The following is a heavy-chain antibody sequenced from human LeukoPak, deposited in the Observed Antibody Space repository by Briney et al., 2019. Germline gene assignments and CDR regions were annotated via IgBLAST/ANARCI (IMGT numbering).Heavy chain of an antibody. CDR3: AGLGSYSDY. CDR1: GDSISGYY. V-gene: IGHV4-59*08. D-gene: IGHD1-26*01. CDR2: TYYSGST. J-gene: IGHJ4*02. Sequence: SETLSLTCTVPGDSISGYYWSWIRQPPGKGLEWIGYTYYSGSTNYNPSLKSRVTISVDTSKNQFSLKLSSVTAADTAVYYCAGLGSYSDYWGQGTLVTVSS.